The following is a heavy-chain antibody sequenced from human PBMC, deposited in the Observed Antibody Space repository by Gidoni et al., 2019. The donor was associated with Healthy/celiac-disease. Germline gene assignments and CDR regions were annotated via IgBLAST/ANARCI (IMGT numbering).Heavy chain of an antibody. V-gene: IGHV2-70*15. D-gene: IGHD5-12*01. CDR3: ARIIQRGYSGYDTDY. J-gene: IGHJ4*02. Sequence: QVTLRESGPALVKPTQTLTLTCTFSGFSLSTSGMCVSWIRQPPGKALEWLARIDWDDDKYYSTSLKTRLTISKDTSKNQVVLTMTNMDPVDTATYYCARIIQRGYSGYDTDYWGQGTLVTVSS. CDR1: GFSLSTSGMC. CDR2: IDWDDDK.